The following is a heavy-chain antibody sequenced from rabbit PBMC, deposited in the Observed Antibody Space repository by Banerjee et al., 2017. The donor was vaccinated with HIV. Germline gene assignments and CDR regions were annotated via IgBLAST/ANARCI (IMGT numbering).Heavy chain of an antibody. D-gene: IGHD6-1*01. Sequence: QSLEESGGDLVKPGASLTLTCTASGFSFSSGYDMCWVRQAPGKGLEWIACIYTGSSGSTWYASWAKGRFTISKTSSTTMTLQMTSLTAADTATYFCARTAYIDDGDATYFNLWGQGTLVTVS. J-gene: IGHJ4*01. CDR2: IYTGSSGST. CDR3: ARTAYIDDGDATYFNL. V-gene: IGHV1S40*01. CDR1: GFSFSSGYD.